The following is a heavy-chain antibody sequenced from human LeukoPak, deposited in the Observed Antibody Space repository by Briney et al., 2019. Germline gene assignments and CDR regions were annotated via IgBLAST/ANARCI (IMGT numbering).Heavy chain of an antibody. CDR2: ISASGAVP. CDR3: ARSLIVASEDY. Sequence: GGSLRLSCAASGFRFDSFYMGWIRQVPGKGLGYIALISASGAVPYYAESVKGRFTISRDNAKNSVSLQMNSLSADDTAIYYCARSLIVASEDYWGQGTQVTVSS. D-gene: IGHD3-22*01. CDR1: GFRFDSFY. V-gene: IGHV3-11*04. J-gene: IGHJ4*02.